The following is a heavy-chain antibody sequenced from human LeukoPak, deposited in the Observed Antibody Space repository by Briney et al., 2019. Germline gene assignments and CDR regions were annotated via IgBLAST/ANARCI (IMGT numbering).Heavy chain of an antibody. CDR1: GGSISNYY. J-gene: IGHJ3*02. CDR3: ARGNYYDSSGYYFLAAFDI. Sequence: PSETLSLTCTVSGGSISNYYWNWIRQPPGKGLEWIGYIYYSGTTNYNPSLKSRVSMSVDTSKNQFSLKLSSVTAADTAVYYCARGNYYDSSGYYFLAAFDIWGQGTMVTVSS. CDR2: IYYSGTT. D-gene: IGHD3-22*01. V-gene: IGHV4-59*01.